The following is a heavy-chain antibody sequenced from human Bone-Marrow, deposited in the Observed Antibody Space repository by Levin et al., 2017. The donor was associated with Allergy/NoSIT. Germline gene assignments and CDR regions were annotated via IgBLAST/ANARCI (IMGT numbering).Heavy chain of an antibody. CDR3: ARGRHLDFAYGFWVGYFDY. V-gene: IGHV1-69*01. CDR2: IIPIFGTA. J-gene: IGHJ4*02. CDR1: GGTFSSYA. Sequence: KISCKASGGTFSSYAISWVRQAPGQGLEWMGGIIPIFGTANYAQKFQGRVTITADESTSTAYMELSSLRSEDTAVYYCARGRHLDFAYGFWVGYFDYWGQGTLVTVSS. D-gene: IGHD3-10*01.